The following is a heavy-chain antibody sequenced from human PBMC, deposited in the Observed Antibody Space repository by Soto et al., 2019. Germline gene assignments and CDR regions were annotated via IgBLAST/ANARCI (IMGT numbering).Heavy chain of an antibody. CDR3: ARRADSGSYYWEVFLVEY. CDR1: GGSISSSSYY. J-gene: IGHJ4*02. Sequence: SETLSLTCTVSGGSISSSSYYWGWIRQPPGKGLEWIGSIYYSGSTYYNPSLKSRVTISVDTSKNQFSLKLSSVTAADTAVYYCARRADSGSYYWEVFLVEYWGQGTLVTVSS. D-gene: IGHD1-26*01. V-gene: IGHV4-39*01. CDR2: IYYSGST.